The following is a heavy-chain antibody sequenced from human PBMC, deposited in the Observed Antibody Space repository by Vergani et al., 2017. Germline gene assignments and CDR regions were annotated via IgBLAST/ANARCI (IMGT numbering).Heavy chain of an antibody. J-gene: IGHJ6*03. Sequence: EVQLVESGGGLVQPGGSLRLSCAASGFTFSSYEMNWVRQAPGKGLEWVSYISSSGSTIYYADSVKGRFTISRDNAKNSLYLQMNSLRAEDTAVYYCARDVTTPNYYYYYMDVWGKGP. CDR3: ARDVTTPNYYYYYMDV. CDR2: ISSSGSTI. D-gene: IGHD4-17*01. V-gene: IGHV3-48*03. CDR1: GFTFSSYE.